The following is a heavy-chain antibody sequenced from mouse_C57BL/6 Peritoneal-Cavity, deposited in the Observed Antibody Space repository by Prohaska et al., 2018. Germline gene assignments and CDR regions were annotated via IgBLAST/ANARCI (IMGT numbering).Heavy chain of an antibody. CDR1: GFNINDYY. D-gene: IGHD1-1*01. V-gene: IGHV14-2*01. CDR2: IDAEEGET. CDR3: ARDYGSSYTDAMDY. Sequence: EVQLKQSGAELVKPGASVKLSCTASGFNINDYYMSWVSQRIGHGQDWIGKIDAEEGETKYAPKFQGKGTITAGTCSNTAYLQLSSLTSEDAAVYYCARDYGSSYTDAMDYWGQGTSVTVSS. J-gene: IGHJ4*01.